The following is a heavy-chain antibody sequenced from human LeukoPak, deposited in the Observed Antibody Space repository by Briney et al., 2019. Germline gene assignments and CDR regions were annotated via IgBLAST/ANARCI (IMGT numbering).Heavy chain of an antibody. Sequence: GGSLPLSCAASGFPVSSNDMSGVRQARGKGLEWGAVIAYDGRNKYYAACVKGGFTISRYNCKNTRSLQRNSLTAEATAVYYCAKGGYSSSWYYYYYYMDVWGKGTTVTVSS. CDR1: GFPVSSND. CDR3: AKGGYSSSWYYYYYYMDV. CDR2: IAYDGRNK. D-gene: IGHD6-13*01. J-gene: IGHJ6*03. V-gene: IGHV3-30*18.